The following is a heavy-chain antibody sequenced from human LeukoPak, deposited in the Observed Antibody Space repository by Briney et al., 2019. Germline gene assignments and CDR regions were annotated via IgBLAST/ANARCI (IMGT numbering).Heavy chain of an antibody. V-gene: IGHV4-39*01. CDR3: ARHFVSSRYQLGGNWFDP. CDR1: GGSITNTKYY. J-gene: IGHJ5*02. CDR2: IYYTGST. Sequence: SETLSLTCTLSGGSITNTKYYWGWIRQPPGKGLEWIGSIYYTGSTYYNPSLKSRVTMSVDTSKNQFSLKLSSVTAADTAVYYCARHFVSSRYQLGGNWFDPWGQGTLVTVSS. D-gene: IGHD2-2*01.